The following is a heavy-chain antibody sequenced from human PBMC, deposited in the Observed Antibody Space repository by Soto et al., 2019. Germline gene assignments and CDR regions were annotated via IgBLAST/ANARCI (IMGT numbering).Heavy chain of an antibody. CDR3: ARDSLHGYYFDD. Sequence: SETLSLTCTISGCSLSSGDYYWSWIRQPPGKGLEWIGFIYHSGGTDYNPSLKSRVTISVDKSKNQFSLNLTSVTAADTAVYFCARDSLHGYYFDDWGQGILVTVSS. CDR2: IYHSGGT. CDR1: GCSLSSGDYY. V-gene: IGHV4-30-4*01. D-gene: IGHD3-3*01. J-gene: IGHJ4*02.